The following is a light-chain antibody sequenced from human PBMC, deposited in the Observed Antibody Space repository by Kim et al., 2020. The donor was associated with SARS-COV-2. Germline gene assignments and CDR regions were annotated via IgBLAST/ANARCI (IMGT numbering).Light chain of an antibody. CDR3: QKYDVAPYT. Sequence: ASVGDRVTITCRASQGIYKYLAWYQQKPGKVPKLLIYDASTLQSGFPSRFSGRGSGTSFTLTISSLQPEEVATYYCQKYDVAPYTFGQGTKLEI. J-gene: IGKJ2*01. CDR2: DAS. CDR1: QGIYKY. V-gene: IGKV1-27*01.